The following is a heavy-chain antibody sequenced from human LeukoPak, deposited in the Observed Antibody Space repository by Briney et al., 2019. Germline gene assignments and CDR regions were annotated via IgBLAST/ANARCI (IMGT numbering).Heavy chain of an antibody. CDR2: ISYDGSNK. CDR1: GFTFSSYA. V-gene: IGHV3-30-3*01. D-gene: IGHD3-3*01. CDR3: ARGRRFLEWLFSSFDY. J-gene: IGHJ4*02. Sequence: TGGSLRLSCAASGFTFSSYAMHWVRQAPGKGLEWVAVISYDGSNKYYADSVKGRFTISRDNSKNTVYLQMNSLRAEDTAVYYCARGRRFLEWLFSSFDYWGQGTLVTVSS.